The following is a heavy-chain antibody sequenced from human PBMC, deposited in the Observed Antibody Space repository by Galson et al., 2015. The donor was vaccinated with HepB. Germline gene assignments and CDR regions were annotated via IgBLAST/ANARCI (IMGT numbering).Heavy chain of an antibody. D-gene: IGHD4-23*01. CDR1: GFTFSSYE. J-gene: IGHJ3*02. CDR3: ARVIYGGKAAFDI. CDR2: ISSSGSTI. Sequence: SLRLSCAASGFTFSSYEMNWVRQAPGKGLEWVSYISSSGSTIYYADSVKGRFTISRDNAKNSLYLQMNSLRAEDTAVYYCARVIYGGKAAFDIWGQGTMVTVSS. V-gene: IGHV3-48*03.